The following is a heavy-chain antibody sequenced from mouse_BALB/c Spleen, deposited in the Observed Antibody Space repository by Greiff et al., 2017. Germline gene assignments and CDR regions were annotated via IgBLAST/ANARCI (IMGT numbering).Heavy chain of an antibody. V-gene: IGHV5-17*02. CDR2: ISSGSSTI. D-gene: IGHD2-2*01. Sequence: DVHLVESGGGLVQPGGSRKLSCAASGFTFSSFGMHWVRQAPEKGLEWVAYISSGSSTIYYADTVKGRFTISRDNPKNTLFLQMTSLRSEDTAMYYCARGGYPFAYWGQGTLVTVSA. CDR1: GFTFSSFG. CDR3: ARGGYPFAY. J-gene: IGHJ3*01.